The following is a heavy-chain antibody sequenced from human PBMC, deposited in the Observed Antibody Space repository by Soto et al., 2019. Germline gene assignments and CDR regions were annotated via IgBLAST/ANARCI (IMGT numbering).Heavy chain of an antibody. CDR3: ARRSHCSSTSCYDPYFDY. CDR1: GGSISSYY. V-gene: IGHV4-59*08. Sequence: SETLSLTCTVSGGSISSYYWSWIRQPPGKGLEWIGYIYYSGSTNYNPSLKSRVTISVDTSKNQFSLKLSSVTAADTAVYYCARRSHCSSTSCYDPYFDYWGQGTLVTVSS. CDR2: IYYSGST. D-gene: IGHD2-2*01. J-gene: IGHJ4*02.